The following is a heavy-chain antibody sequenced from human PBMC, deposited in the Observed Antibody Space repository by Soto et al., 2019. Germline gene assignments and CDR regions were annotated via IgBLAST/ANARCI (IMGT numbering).Heavy chain of an antibody. J-gene: IGHJ4*02. D-gene: IGHD2-15*01. CDR2: ISPGIDIR. Sequence: QVQLVQSGAEVKKPGSSVKVSCKASGGTFSTYTLYWVRQAPGQGLEWMGGISPGIDIRDYARKFQGRVTITADETTSTVYMQLSTLISEDTVFYYCAGGMCFGGSCYLDVWGQGTLVTVSS. V-gene: IGHV1-69*12. CDR1: GGTFSTYT. CDR3: AGGMCFGGSCYLDV.